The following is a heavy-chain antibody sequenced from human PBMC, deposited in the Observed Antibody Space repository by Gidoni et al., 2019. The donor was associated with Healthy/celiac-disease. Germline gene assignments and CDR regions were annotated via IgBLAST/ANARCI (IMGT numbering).Heavy chain of an antibody. CDR1: GYTFPSSG. Sequence: QVQLVQSGAEVKKPGASVKVSCKASGYTFPSSGISWVRTAPGQGPEWMGWIRAYNGNTNYAQKLQGRVTLTTDTSTSTAYMELRSLRSDDTAVYYCARDGLVRGVIPYYYYGMDVWGQGTTVTVSS. D-gene: IGHD3-10*01. V-gene: IGHV1-18*01. CDR3: ARDGLVRGVIPYYYYGMDV. CDR2: IRAYNGNT. J-gene: IGHJ6*02.